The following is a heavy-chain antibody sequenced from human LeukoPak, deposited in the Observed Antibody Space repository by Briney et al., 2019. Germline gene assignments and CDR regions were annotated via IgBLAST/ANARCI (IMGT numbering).Heavy chain of an antibody. CDR2: FDPEDGET. J-gene: IGHJ3*02. CDR3: ATYLAVAGTLSTDDAFDI. Sequence: ASVKVSCKVSGYTLTELSMHWVRQAPGKGLEWMGGFDPEDGETIYAQKFQGRVTMTEDTSTDTAYMELSSLRSEDTAVYYCATYLAVAGTLSTDDAFDIWGQGTMVTVSS. D-gene: IGHD6-19*01. CDR1: GYTLTELS. V-gene: IGHV1-24*01.